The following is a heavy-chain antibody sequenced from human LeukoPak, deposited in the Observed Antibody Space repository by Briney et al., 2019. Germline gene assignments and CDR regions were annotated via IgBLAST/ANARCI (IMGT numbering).Heavy chain of an antibody. V-gene: IGHV4-34*01. D-gene: IGHD2-21*01. J-gene: IGHJ4*02. Sequence: PSETLSLTCGVFGVSINGYYWSWIRQSPGKGLEWIGEISHTEGTRYNPSLESRVTMSVGTSENQLSLKLIFVTAADTAVYYCARIRCGRSGSVCYNHWGLGTLVTVSS. CDR2: ISHTEGT. CDR1: GVSINGYY. CDR3: ARIRCGRSGSVCYNH.